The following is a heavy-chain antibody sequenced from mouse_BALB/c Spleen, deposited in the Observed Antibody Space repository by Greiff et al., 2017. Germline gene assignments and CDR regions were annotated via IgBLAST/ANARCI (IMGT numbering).Heavy chain of an antibody. Sequence: EVKVVESGGGLVKPGGSLKLSCAASGFTFSSYTMSWVRQTPEKRLEWVATISSGGGNTYYPDSVKGRFTISRDNAKNNLYLQMSSLRSEDTALYYCARYRAREPAYGSSPYYAMDYWGQGTSVTVSA. D-gene: IGHD1-1*01. CDR1: GFTFSSYT. J-gene: IGHJ4*01. CDR2: ISSGGGNT. V-gene: IGHV5-9*03. CDR3: ARYRAREPAYGSSPYYAMDY.